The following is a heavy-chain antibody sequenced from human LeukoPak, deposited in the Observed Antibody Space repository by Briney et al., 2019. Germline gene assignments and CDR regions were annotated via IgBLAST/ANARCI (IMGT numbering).Heavy chain of an antibody. CDR2: MNPNSGNT. Sequence: ASVNVSCKASVYTFTSYDINWLRQATGQGLEWMGWMNPNSGNTGYAQKFQGRVTITRNTSISTAYMELSSLRSEDTAVYYCARVTYDSSGSNAFDIWGQGTMVTVSS. J-gene: IGHJ3*02. V-gene: IGHV1-8*03. CDR3: ARVTYDSSGSNAFDI. CDR1: VYTFTSYD. D-gene: IGHD3-22*01.